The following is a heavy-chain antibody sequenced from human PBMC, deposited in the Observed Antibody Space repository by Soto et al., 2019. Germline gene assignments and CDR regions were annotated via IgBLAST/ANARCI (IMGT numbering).Heavy chain of an antibody. CDR1: SDSISSSNYF. CDR2: IFYSGST. CDR3: ARRYGWLYFDY. J-gene: IGHJ4*02. V-gene: IGHV4-39*01. D-gene: IGHD6-19*01. Sequence: SETRSLTCTVSSDSISSSNYFLAWIRQPPGKGLEWIGTIFYSGSTYYNPSLKSRVTISVDTSKNQFSLRLISVTAADTALYYCARRYGWLYFDYWGQGSLVTVS.